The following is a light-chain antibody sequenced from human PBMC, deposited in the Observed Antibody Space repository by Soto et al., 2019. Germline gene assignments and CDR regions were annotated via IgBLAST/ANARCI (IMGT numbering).Light chain of an antibody. J-gene: IGKJ2*01. CDR1: RTVFNF. V-gene: IGKV3-11*01. CDR3: QQRAIWPYT. CDR2: DAS. Sequence: EIALTQSPATLSLSPGERATLSCRANRTVFNFLIWYQQKPGLAPRLLIYDASNRATDIPARFSGTGSGTDFRLTISSLEPEDFALYFCQQRAIWPYTFGPGTKLEIK.